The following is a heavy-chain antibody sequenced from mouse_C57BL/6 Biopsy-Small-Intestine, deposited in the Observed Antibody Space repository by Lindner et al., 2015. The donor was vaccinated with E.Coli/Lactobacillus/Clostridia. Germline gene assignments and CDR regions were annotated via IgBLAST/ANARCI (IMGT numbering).Heavy chain of an antibody. CDR3: VRQDDGYYYYFDY. J-gene: IGHJ2*01. V-gene: IGHV10-1*01. CDR2: IRSKSNNYAT. Sequence: VQLQESGGGLVQPKGSLKLSCAASGFSFNTYAMNWVRQAPGKGLEWVARIRSKSNNYATYYADSVKDRFTIPRDDSESMLYLQMNNLKTEDTAMYYCVRQDDGYYYYFDYWGQGTTLTVSS. D-gene: IGHD2-3*01. CDR1: GFSFNTYA.